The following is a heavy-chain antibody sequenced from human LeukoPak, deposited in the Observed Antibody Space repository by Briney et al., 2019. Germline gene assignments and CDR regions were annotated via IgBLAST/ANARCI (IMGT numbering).Heavy chain of an antibody. CDR3: ATSANGYSYGYADY. CDR1: GYTFTGYY. D-gene: IGHD5-18*01. V-gene: IGHV1-2*02. CDR2: INPNSGGT. J-gene: IGHJ4*02. Sequence: ASVKVSCKASGYTFTGYYMHWVRQAPGQGLEWMGWINPNSGGTNYAQKLQGRVTMTRDTSISTAYMELSRLRSDDTAVYYCATSANGYSYGYADYWGQGTLVTVSS.